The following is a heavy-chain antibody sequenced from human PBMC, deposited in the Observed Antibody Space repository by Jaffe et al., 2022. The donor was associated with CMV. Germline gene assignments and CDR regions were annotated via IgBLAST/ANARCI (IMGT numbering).Heavy chain of an antibody. CDR3: ASERAVAVIPVV. J-gene: IGHJ3*01. CDR2: ISWDGGST. D-gene: IGHD6-19*01. Sequence: EVQLVESGGVVVQPGGSLRLSCAASGFTFDDYTMHWVRQAPGKGLEWVSLISWDGGSTYYADSVKGRFTISRDNSKNSLYLQMNSLRTEDTALYYCASERAVAVIPVVWGQGTMVTVSS. CDR1: GFTFDDYT. V-gene: IGHV3-43*01.